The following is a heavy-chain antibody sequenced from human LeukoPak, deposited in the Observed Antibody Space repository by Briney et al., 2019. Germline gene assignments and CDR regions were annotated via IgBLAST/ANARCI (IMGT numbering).Heavy chain of an antibody. J-gene: IGHJ4*02. CDR2: INPNSGGT. Sequence: GASVKVSCKASGYTFTGYYMHWVRQAPGQGLEWMGRINPNSGGTNYAQKFQGRVTMTRDTSISTAYMELSRLRSEDTAVYYCAISYYYDSSGYLVDYWGQGTLVTVSS. CDR3: AISYYYDSSGYLVDY. CDR1: GYTFTGYY. D-gene: IGHD3-22*01. V-gene: IGHV1-2*06.